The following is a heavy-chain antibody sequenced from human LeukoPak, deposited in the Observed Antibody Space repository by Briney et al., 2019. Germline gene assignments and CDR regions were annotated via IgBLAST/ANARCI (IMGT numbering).Heavy chain of an antibody. D-gene: IGHD4-23*01. V-gene: IGHV3-48*03. J-gene: IGHJ4*02. CDR1: GFTFSSYE. Sequence: GGSLRLSCAASGFTFSSYEMNWVRQAPEKGLEWISYIGRSGDSIYYADSLKGRVTISRDNAKASLYLQMNSLRAEDTAVYYCAREAPRYGGFVYWGQGTLVTVSS. CDR2: IGRSGDSI. CDR3: AREAPRYGGFVY.